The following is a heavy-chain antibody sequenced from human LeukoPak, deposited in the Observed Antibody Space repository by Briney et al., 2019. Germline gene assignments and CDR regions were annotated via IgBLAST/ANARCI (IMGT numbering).Heavy chain of an antibody. CDR1: GFTFSSYG. CDR2: IWYDGSNK. V-gene: IGHV3-33*01. Sequence: PGGSLRLSCAASGFTFSSYGMHWVRQAPGKGLEWVAVIWYDGSNKYYADSVKGRFTISRDNSKNTLYLQMNSLRAEDTAVYYCARGLTMVRGVTAFDYWGQGTLVTVSS. J-gene: IGHJ4*02. D-gene: IGHD3-10*01. CDR3: ARGLTMVRGVTAFDY.